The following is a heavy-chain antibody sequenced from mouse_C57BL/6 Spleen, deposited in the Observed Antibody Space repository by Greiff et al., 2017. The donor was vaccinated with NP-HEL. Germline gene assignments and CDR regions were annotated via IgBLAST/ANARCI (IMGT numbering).Heavy chain of an antibody. Sequence: EVQLVESGGGLVKPGGSLKLSCAASGFTFSSYAMSWVRQTPEKRLEWVATISDGGSYTYYPDNVKGRFTISRDNAKNNLYLQMSHLKSEDTAMYYCARDGDTTGVARGYFDVWGTGTTVTVSS. CDR2: ISDGGSYT. V-gene: IGHV5-4*01. CDR1: GFTFSSYA. D-gene: IGHD1-1*01. CDR3: ARDGDTTGVARGYFDV. J-gene: IGHJ1*03.